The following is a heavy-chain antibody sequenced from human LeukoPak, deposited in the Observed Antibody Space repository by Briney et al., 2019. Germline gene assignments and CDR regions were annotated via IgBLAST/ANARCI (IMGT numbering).Heavy chain of an antibody. J-gene: IGHJ4*02. D-gene: IGHD5-24*01. CDR2: IYYSGST. CDR3: ARDGEMGTIENYFDY. Sequence: SETLSLTCTVSGGSIRSNYYWGWIRQPPGKGLEGIGSIYYSGSTHYNPSLKSRVTISVDTSKNQFSLKLSSVTAADTAVYYCARDGEMGTIENYFDYWGQGTLVTVSS. CDR1: GGSIRSNYY. V-gene: IGHV4-39*07.